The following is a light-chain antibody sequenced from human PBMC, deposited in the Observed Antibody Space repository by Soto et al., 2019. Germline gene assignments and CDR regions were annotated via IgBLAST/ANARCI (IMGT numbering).Light chain of an antibody. CDR1: QSVNNNY. V-gene: IGKV3-20*01. Sequence: EIVLTQSPGTLSLSPGERATLSCRASQSVNNNYLGWYQQKPGQAPRLLIYGASSRATGIPDRFSGSGSGTDFTLTISSLQPEDFATYYCQQSYSTPITFGQGTRLEIK. CDR3: QQSYSTPIT. J-gene: IGKJ5*01. CDR2: GAS.